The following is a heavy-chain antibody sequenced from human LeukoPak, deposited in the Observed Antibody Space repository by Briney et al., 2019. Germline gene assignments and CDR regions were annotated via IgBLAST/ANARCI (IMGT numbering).Heavy chain of an antibody. V-gene: IGHV1-18*01. CDR1: GYTFTSYG. D-gene: IGHD5-24*01. CDR2: ISAYNGNT. Sequence: ASVKVSCKASGYTFTSYGISWVRQAPGQGLEWMGWISAYNGNTNYAQKLQGRVTMATDTSTSTAYMELRSLRSDDTAVYYCAREEARDGSTGYYFDYWGQGTLLTVSS. CDR3: AREEARDGSTGYYFDY. J-gene: IGHJ4*02.